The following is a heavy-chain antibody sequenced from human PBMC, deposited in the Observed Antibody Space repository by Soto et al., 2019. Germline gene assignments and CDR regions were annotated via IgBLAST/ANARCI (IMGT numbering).Heavy chain of an antibody. CDR2: IWYDGSNK. V-gene: IGHV3-33*01. CDR1: GFTFSSYG. CDR3: ARDPTTYDSSGYYVDY. J-gene: IGHJ4*02. Sequence: GGSLRLSCAASGFTFSSYGMHWVRQAPGKGLEWVAVIWYDGSNKYYADSVKGRFTISRDNSKNTLYLQMNSLRAEDTAVYYCARDPTTYDSSGYYVDYWGQGTLVTVSS. D-gene: IGHD3-22*01.